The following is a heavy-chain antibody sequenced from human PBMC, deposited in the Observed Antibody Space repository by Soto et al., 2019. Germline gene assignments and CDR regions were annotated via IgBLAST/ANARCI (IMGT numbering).Heavy chain of an antibody. CDR1: GFTFDDYA. CDR3: AKTPYYYDSSGYNDY. V-gene: IGHV3-43*02. D-gene: IGHD3-22*01. CDR2: ISGDGGST. Sequence: GGSLRLSCAASGFTFDDYAMHWVRQAPGKGLEWVSLISGDGGSTYYADSVKGRFTISRDNSKNSLYLQMNSLRTEDTALYYCAKTPYYYDSSGYNDYWGQGTLVTVSS. J-gene: IGHJ4*02.